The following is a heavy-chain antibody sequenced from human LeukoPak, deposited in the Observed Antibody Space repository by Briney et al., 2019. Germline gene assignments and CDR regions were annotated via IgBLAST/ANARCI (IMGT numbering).Heavy chain of an antibody. CDR2: INPNSGGT. D-gene: IGHD4-17*01. Sequence: VASVKVSCKPSGYSFTAYWIHWVRQAPGQGLEWLGWINPNSGGTNYVQKFQGRVTMTRDTSISTAYLELSRLRSDDTAVCYCGLTVTYSYGMDVWGQGTTVTVSS. V-gene: IGHV1-2*02. CDR1: GYSFTAYW. J-gene: IGHJ6*02. CDR3: GLTVTYSYGMDV.